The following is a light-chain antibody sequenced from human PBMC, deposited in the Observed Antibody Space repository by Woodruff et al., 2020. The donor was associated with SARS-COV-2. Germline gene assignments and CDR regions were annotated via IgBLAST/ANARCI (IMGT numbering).Light chain of an antibody. J-gene: IGLJ3*02. CDR3: AAWDDSLNGLV. Sequence: PNWFQQKPGQAPRALIYSTSNKHSWTPARFSGSLLGGKAALTLSGVQSEDEADYYCAAWDDSLNGLVFGGGTKLT. CDR2: STS. V-gene: IGLV7-43*01.